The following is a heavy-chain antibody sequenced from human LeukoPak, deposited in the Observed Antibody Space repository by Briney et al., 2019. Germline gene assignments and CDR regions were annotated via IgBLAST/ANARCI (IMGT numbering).Heavy chain of an antibody. V-gene: IGHV3-43D*03. CDR2: ISWDGGST. Sequence: GGSLRLSCAASGFTFDDDAMHWVRQAAGKGLEWVSLISWDGGSTYYADSVKGRFTISRDNSKNSLYLQMNSLRAEDTALYYCAKAVGRGYYYYYYMDVWGKGTTVTVSS. J-gene: IGHJ6*03. CDR3: AKAVGRGYYYYYYMDV. CDR1: GFTFDDDA. D-gene: IGHD2-15*01.